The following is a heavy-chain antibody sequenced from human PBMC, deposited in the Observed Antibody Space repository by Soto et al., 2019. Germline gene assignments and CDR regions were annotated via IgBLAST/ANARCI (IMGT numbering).Heavy chain of an antibody. V-gene: IGHV3-23*01. CDR1: GFTFHTYA. J-gene: IGHJ3*02. D-gene: IGHD7-27*01. CDR3: AKEAYILTGDDAFDI. Sequence: EVPLLESGGGLVQPGRSLRLSCAASGFTFHTYAMSWVRQAPGKGLEWVSRISGRGTGTYYADSVKGRFTVSRDNSKKKLYLQMNSLRADDTAVYYCAKEAYILTGDDAFDIWGQGTMVTVYS. CDR2: ISGRGTGT.